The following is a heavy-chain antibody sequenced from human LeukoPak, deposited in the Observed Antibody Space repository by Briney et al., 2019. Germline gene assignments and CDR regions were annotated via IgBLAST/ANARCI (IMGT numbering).Heavy chain of an antibody. Sequence: GGSLRLSCAASGFTFSSYAMSWVSQAPGKGLEWVSAISGSGGSTYYADSVKGRFTISRDNSKNTLYLQMNSLRAEDTAVYYCAKGERAYCGGDCYYDYWGQGTLVTVSS. CDR2: ISGSGGST. CDR1: GFTFSSYA. V-gene: IGHV3-23*01. D-gene: IGHD2-21*02. CDR3: AKGERAYCGGDCYYDY. J-gene: IGHJ4*02.